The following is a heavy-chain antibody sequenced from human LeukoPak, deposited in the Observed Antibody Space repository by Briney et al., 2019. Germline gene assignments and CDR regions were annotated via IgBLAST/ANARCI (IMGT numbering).Heavy chain of an antibody. CDR2: ISYDGSNK. V-gene: IGHV3-30-3*01. J-gene: IGHJ4*02. CDR3: ARSPEYADSYSSREYFDY. Sequence: GGSLRLSCAASGFTFSSYAMHWVRQAPGKGLEWVAGISYDGSNKYYADSVKGRFTISRDNSKNTLYLQMNSLRAEDTAVYYCARSPEYADSYSSREYFDYWGQGTLVTVSS. CDR1: GFTFSSYA. D-gene: IGHD6-13*01.